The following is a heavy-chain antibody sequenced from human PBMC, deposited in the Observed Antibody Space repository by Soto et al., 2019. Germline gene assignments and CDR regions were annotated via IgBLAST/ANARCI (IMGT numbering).Heavy chain of an antibody. D-gene: IGHD6-6*01. J-gene: IGHJ4*02. CDR2: ISIRGGDE. CDR1: GFTFSSYA. CDR3: ARGTIVARQHLVY. Sequence: GGSLRLSCAASGFTFSSYAMHWARQAPGKGLEWVTVISIRGGDEYYAESVRGRFTISRDDSKNTLYLQMGSLRVEDTAVYYCARGTIVARQHLVYSGQGTLVAVSS. V-gene: IGHV3-30*03.